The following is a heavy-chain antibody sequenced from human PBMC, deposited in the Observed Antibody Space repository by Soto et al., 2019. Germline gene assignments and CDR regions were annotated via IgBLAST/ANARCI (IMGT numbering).Heavy chain of an antibody. V-gene: IGHV4-34*01. CDR2: VDHNGSP. D-gene: IGHD3-10*01. CDR3: ARGKSRYGTGTFYNYFYMDV. J-gene: IGHJ6*03. Sequence: QVHLEQWGAGLLKPSETLSLTCAVYGGSFSGHCWSWIRQSPGKGPEWLGEVDHNGSPNYNPSFNSRVGISTDTSKKQFSLKLHSVTAADTAVYYCARGKSRYGTGTFYNYFYMDVWGKGTTVTVSS. CDR1: GGSFSGHC.